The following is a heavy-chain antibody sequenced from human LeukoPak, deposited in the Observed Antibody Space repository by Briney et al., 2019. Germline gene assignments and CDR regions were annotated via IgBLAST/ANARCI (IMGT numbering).Heavy chain of an antibody. CDR2: IYTTGDT. V-gene: IGHV4-61*02. J-gene: IGHJ6*03. CDR3: ARVAGWYYDYYYYYMDV. CDR1: CGSISRGTYY. D-gene: IGHD3-16*01. Sequence: SETLSLTCTVSCGSISRGTYYWSWIRQPAGKGLEWIGRIYTTGDTNYNPSLKSRVTISVDTSKNQFSLKLSSVTAADTAVYYCARVAGWYYDYYYYYMDVWGKGTTVTVSS.